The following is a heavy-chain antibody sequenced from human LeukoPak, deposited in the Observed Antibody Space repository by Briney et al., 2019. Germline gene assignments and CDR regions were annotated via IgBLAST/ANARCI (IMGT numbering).Heavy chain of an antibody. CDR2: ISYDGSNK. J-gene: IGHJ4*02. Sequence: QPGGSLRLSCAASGFTFSSYAMHWVRQAPGKGLEWVAVISYDGSNKYYADPVKGRFTISRDNSKNTLYLQMNSLRAEDTAVYYCARDHDILTGYFGGLLDYWGQGTLVTVSS. CDR1: GFTFSSYA. D-gene: IGHD3-9*01. CDR3: ARDHDILTGYFGGLLDY. V-gene: IGHV3-30-3*01.